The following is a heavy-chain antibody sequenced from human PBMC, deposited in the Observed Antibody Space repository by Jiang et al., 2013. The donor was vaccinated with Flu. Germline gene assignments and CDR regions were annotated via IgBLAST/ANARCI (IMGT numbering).Heavy chain of an antibody. CDR1: GYTFTSYG. D-gene: IGHD3-16*02. J-gene: IGHJ4*02. V-gene: IGHV1-18*01. CDR3: ARDMGLRLGELSPRGFDY. CDR2: ISAYNGNT. Sequence: GAEVKKPGASVKVSCKASGYTFTSYGISWVRQAPGQGLEWMEWISAYNGNTNYAQKLQGRVTMTTDTSTSTAYMELRSLRSDDTAVYYCARDMGLRLGELSPRGFDYWGQGTLVTVSS.